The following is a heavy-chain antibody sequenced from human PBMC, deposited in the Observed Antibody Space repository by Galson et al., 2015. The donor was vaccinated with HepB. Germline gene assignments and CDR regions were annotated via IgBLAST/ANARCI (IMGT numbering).Heavy chain of an antibody. J-gene: IGHJ4*02. D-gene: IGHD1-26*01. Sequence: QSGAEVKKPGESLKISCKASGYNFNNYWIAWVRQMPGKGLECMGIIYPADSDTRYTPSFQGQVTISADKSTNTAYLQWSSLKASDTAIYYCAKLKITTFFDYWGQGALVTVSS. V-gene: IGHV5-51*01. CDR1: GYNFNNYW. CDR3: AKLKITTFFDY. CDR2: IYPADSDT.